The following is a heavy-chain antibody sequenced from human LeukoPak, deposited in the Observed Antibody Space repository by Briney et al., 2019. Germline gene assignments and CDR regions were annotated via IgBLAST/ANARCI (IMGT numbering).Heavy chain of an antibody. D-gene: IGHD6-19*01. Sequence: ASVKVSCKASGYTFTSYGVSWVRQAPGQGLEWMGWISAYNGNTNYAQKLQGRVTMTTDTSTSTAYMELRSLRSDDTAVYYCARDSPISSGWRTYVFVYWGQGTLVTVSS. CDR1: GYTFTSYG. V-gene: IGHV1-18*01. J-gene: IGHJ4*02. CDR3: ARDSPISSGWRTYVFVY. CDR2: ISAYNGNT.